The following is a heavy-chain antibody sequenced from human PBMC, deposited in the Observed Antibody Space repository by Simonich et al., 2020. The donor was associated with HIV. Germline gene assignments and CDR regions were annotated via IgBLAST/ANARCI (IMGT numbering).Heavy chain of an antibody. D-gene: IGHD1-1*01. CDR3: ARVGWNEVYFDFYGMDV. J-gene: IGHJ6*02. Sequence: EWVSTIGIGGDTYYADSVKGRFTISRENAKNSVYLQMNSLRGGDTAVYYCARVGWNEVYFDFYGMDVWGQGTTVTVSS. CDR2: IGIGGDT. V-gene: IGHV3-13*01.